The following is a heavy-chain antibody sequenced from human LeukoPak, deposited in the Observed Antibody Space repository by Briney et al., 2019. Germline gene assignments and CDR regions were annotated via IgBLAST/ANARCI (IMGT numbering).Heavy chain of an antibody. V-gene: IGHV3-7*01. CDR1: GFIFSNYW. CDR2: IKQDGSEK. CDR3: AGGPGFLIES. J-gene: IGHJ4*02. Sequence: GGSLRLSCAASGFIFSNYWMSWVRQAPGKGLVWVANIKQDGSEKYYVGSVKGRFTISRDNAKDVLSLEMNGRRVDDTAVYYCAGGPGFLIESWGQGTLVTVSS. D-gene: IGHD3-10*01.